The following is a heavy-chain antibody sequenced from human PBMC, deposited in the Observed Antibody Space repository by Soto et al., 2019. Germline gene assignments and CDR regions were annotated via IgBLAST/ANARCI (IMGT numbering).Heavy chain of an antibody. CDR2: IFYSGST. D-gene: IGHD1-1*01. V-gene: IGHV4-59*01. CDR3: ARDRSRDGYKRGATYYYYAMDV. Sequence: SETLSLTCTVSGGSISSYYWSWIRQSPGKGLEWIGYIFYSGSTNYNPSLKSRVTISIDTTKNQFSLKLSSVTAADTAVYYCARDRSRDGYKRGATYYYYAMDVWGQGTTVTVSS. J-gene: IGHJ6*02. CDR1: GGSISSYY.